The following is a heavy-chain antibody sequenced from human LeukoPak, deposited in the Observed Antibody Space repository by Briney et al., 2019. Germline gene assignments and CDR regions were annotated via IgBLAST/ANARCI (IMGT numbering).Heavy chain of an antibody. D-gene: IGHD3-22*01. CDR3: AKDGDYYDSSGYNN. Sequence: PGGSLRLPCAASGFTFSSYAMHWVRQAPGKGLEWVAVISYDGSNKYYADSVKGRFTISRDNSKNTLYLQMNSLRAEDTAVYYCAKDGDYYDSSGYNNWGQGTLVTVSS. V-gene: IGHV3-30-3*01. J-gene: IGHJ4*02. CDR1: GFTFSSYA. CDR2: ISYDGSNK.